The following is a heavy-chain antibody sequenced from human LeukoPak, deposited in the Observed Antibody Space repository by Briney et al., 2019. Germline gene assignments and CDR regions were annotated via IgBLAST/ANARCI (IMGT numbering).Heavy chain of an antibody. CDR2: IKQDGSKK. V-gene: IGHV3-7*01. D-gene: IGHD4-23*01. CDR1: GFTFSSYW. Sequence: AGGSLRLSCAASGFTFSSYWMSWVRQAPGKGLEWVANIKQDGSKKYYVDSVKGRFTISRDNAKNSLYLQMNSLRDEDTAVYYCARDDPLTTVVTPLDYWGQGTLVTVSS. CDR3: ARDDPLTTVVTPLDY. J-gene: IGHJ4*02.